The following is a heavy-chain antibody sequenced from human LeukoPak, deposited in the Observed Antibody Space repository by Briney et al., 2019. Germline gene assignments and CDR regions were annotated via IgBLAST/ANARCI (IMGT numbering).Heavy chain of an antibody. J-gene: IGHJ6*02. Sequence: SETLSLTCAVSGGSISSSNWWSWVRQPPGKGLEWIGEIYHSGSTNYNPSLKSRVTISVDKSKNQFSLKLSSVTAADTAVYYCARDVAAAAHYYYYGMDVWGQGTTVTVSS. CDR1: GGSISSSNW. CDR3: ARDVAAAAHYYYYGMDV. D-gene: IGHD6-13*01. V-gene: IGHV4-4*02. CDR2: IYHSGST.